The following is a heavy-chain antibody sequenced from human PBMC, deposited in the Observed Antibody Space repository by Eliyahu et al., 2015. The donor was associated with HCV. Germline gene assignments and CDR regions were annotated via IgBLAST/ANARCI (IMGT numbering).Heavy chain of an antibody. CDR2: XSSSSSYT. Sequence: QVQLVESGGGLVKPGGSLRLXXXXSGFTFSDYYMSWIRXAPGKGLEWVSYXSSSSSYTNYADSVKGRFTISRDNAKNSLYLQMNSLRAEDTAVYYCARDLHYYDFWSGPWFDPWGQGTLVTVSS. CDR3: ARDLHYYDFWSGPWFDP. V-gene: IGHV3-11*06. D-gene: IGHD3-3*01. J-gene: IGHJ5*02. CDR1: GFTFSDYY.